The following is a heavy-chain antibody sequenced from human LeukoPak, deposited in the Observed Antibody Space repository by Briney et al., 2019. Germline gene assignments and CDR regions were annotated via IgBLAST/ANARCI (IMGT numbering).Heavy chain of an antibody. D-gene: IGHD3-3*01. J-gene: IGHJ4*02. CDR2: IYTSGST. CDR1: GGSISSGSYY. V-gene: IGHV4-61*02. CDR3: ARSVPDFWSGLSSTSYFDY. Sequence: SETLSLTCTVSGGSISSGSYYWSWIRQPAGKGLEWIGRIYTSGSTNYNPSLKSRVTISVDTSKNQFSLKLSSVTAADTAVYYCARSVPDFWSGLSSTSYFDYWGQGTLVTVSS.